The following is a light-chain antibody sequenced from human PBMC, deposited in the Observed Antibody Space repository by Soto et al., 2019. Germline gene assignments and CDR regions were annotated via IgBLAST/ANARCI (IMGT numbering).Light chain of an antibody. Sequence: EIVLTQSPGTLSLSPGERATLSCRASQSVSNNYLAWYQQKPGQAPRLLIYGASNRATGIPDRVSGSGSGTDFTLTISRLEPADFAVYYCQQYGSSGTFGQRTKVEIK. J-gene: IGKJ1*01. CDR3: QQYGSSGT. V-gene: IGKV3-20*01. CDR1: QSVSNNY. CDR2: GAS.